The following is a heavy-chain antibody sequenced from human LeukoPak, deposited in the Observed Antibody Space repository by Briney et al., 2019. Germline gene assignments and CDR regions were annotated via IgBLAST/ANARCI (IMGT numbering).Heavy chain of an antibody. J-gene: IGHJ4*02. CDR1: GGSISSYY. Sequence: KASETLSLTCTVSGGSISSYYWSWIRQPPGKGLEWIGYIYYSGSTNYNPSLKSRVTISVDTSKNQFSLKLSSVTAADTAVYYCARGGRYSYGSFDYWGQGTLVTVSS. CDR2: IYYSGST. D-gene: IGHD5-18*01. V-gene: IGHV4-59*01. CDR3: ARGGRYSYGSFDY.